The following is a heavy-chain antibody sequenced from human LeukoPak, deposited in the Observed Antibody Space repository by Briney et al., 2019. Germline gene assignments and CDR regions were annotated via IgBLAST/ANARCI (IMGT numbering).Heavy chain of an antibody. CDR1: GFTFSSYA. CDR2: ISYDGSNK. J-gene: IGHJ4*02. D-gene: IGHD2-15*01. Sequence: PGGSLRLSCAASGFTFSSYAMSWVRQAPGKGLEWVAVISYDGSNKYYADSVKGRFTISRDNSKNTPYLQMDSLRAEDTAVYYCARDLCSGGSCYHQYWGQGTLVTVSS. CDR3: ARDLCSGGSCYHQY. V-gene: IGHV3-30-3*01.